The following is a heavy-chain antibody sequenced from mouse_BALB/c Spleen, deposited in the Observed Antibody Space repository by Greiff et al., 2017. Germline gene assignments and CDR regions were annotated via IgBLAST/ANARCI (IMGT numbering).Heavy chain of an antibody. V-gene: IGHV1-4*02. D-gene: IGHD1-2*01. CDR2: INPSSGYT. CDR3: AERLRVRDYAMDY. Sequence: QVQLKESAAELVRPGASVKMSCKASGYTFTSYTMHWVKQRPGQGLEWIGYINPSSGYTEYNQKFKDKTTLTADKSSSTAYMQLSSLTSEDSAVYYCAERLRVRDYAMDYWGQGTSVTVSS. J-gene: IGHJ4*01. CDR1: GYTFTSYT.